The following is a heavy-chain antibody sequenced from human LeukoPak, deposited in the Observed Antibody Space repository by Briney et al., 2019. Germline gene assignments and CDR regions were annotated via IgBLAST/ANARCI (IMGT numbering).Heavy chain of an antibody. J-gene: IGHJ4*02. CDR2: ISSSSSYI. Sequence: GGSLRLSCAASGFTFSSCSMNWVRQAPGKGLEWVSSISSSSSYIYYADSVKGRFTISRDNAKNSLYLQMNSLRAEDTAVYYCARDLDYGDYAFDYWGQGTLVTVSS. V-gene: IGHV3-21*01. D-gene: IGHD4-17*01. CDR1: GFTFSSCS. CDR3: ARDLDYGDYAFDY.